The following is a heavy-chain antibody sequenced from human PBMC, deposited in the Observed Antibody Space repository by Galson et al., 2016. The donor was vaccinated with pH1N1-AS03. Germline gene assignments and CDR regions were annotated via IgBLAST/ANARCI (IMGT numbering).Heavy chain of an antibody. CDR3: ARSVKYSFDS. CDR1: GFTFSVYS. J-gene: IGHJ4*02. D-gene: IGHD5/OR15-5a*01. V-gene: IGHV3-48*02. CDR2: MTSDMRTI. Sequence: SLRLSCAASGFTFSVYSMIWVRQTPGKGLEWTAYMTSDMRTIKYADSGKGRFTISSDNDNYSVFLQMKVMRDEDTAIYYCARSVKYSFDSWGQGVLVTVTS.